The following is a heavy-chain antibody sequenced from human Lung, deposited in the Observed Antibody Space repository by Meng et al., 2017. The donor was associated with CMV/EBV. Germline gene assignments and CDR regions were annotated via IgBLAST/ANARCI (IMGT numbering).Heavy chain of an antibody. V-gene: IGHV3-21*01. J-gene: IGHJ4*02. D-gene: IGHD2-2*01. CDR3: ARDRYQLPYDS. Sequence: GGSXRLXCSASGFAFSNYKMDWVRRAPGRGLEWVSSITPFSDNIYYGDSVKGRFTISRDNGKNSVYLQMNSLRDEDTAVYYCARDRYQLPYDSWGQGTLVTVSS. CDR2: ITPFSDNI. CDR1: GFAFSNYK.